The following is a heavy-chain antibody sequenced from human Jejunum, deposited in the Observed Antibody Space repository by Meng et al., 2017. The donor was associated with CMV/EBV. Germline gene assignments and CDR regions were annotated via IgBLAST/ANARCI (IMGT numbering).Heavy chain of an antibody. CDR2: ISTYNGNT. CDR1: GNTFTSYG. V-gene: IGHV1-18*01. Sequence: GNTFTSYGISWVRQAPGQGLEWMGWISTYNGNTHYAQKLQGRATMTTDTSTSTAYMEVRSLKSDDTAVYYCARGVVTMTRYYFDYWGQGTLVTVSS. CDR3: ARGVVTMTRYYFDY. J-gene: IGHJ4*02. D-gene: IGHD2-21*02.